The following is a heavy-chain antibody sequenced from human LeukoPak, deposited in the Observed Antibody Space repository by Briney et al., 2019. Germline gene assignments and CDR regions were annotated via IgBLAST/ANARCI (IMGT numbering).Heavy chain of an antibody. D-gene: IGHD4-11*01. CDR2: IKQDGSEK. V-gene: IGHV3-7*01. CDR1: GFTFSSYW. CDR3: ARVLSTRSPLTTVTTDYYYMDV. J-gene: IGHJ6*03. Sequence: GGSLRLSCAASGFTFSSYWMSWVRQAPGKGLEWVANIKQDGSEKYYVDSVKGRFTISRDNAKNSLYLQMNSLRAEDTAVYYCARVLSTRSPLTTVTTDYYYMDVWGKGTTVTVSS.